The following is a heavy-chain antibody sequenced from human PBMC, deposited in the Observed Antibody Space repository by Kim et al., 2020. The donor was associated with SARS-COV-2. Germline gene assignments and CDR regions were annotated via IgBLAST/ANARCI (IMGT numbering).Heavy chain of an antibody. J-gene: IGHJ5*02. CDR3: ATYYYDSSGPPINWFDP. D-gene: IGHD3-22*01. CDR2: FDPEDGET. Sequence: ASVKVSCKVSGYTLTELSMHWVRQAPGKGLEWMGGFDPEDGETIYAQKFQGRVTMTEDTSTDTAYMELSSLRSEDTAVYYCATYYYDSSGPPINWFDPWGQGTLVTVSS. CDR1: GYTLTELS. V-gene: IGHV1-24*01.